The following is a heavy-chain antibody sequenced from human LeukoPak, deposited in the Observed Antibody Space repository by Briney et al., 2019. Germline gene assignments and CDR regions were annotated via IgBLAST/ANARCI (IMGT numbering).Heavy chain of an antibody. V-gene: IGHV3-23*01. Sequence: GGSLRLSCAASGFTFSNYGMNWVRQAPGKGLEWVSGITSSGITYYADSVKGRFTVSRDNSKNTLYLQMKSLRAEDTAVYYCAKGGGYEAQYYYYYLDVWGKGTTVTISS. CDR3: AKGGGYEAQYYYYYLDV. J-gene: IGHJ6*03. CDR2: ITSSGIT. D-gene: IGHD5-12*01. CDR1: GFTFSNYG.